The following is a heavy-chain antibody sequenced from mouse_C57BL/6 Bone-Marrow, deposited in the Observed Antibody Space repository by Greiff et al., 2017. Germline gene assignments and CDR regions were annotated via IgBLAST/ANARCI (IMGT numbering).Heavy chain of an antibody. D-gene: IGHD1-1*02. V-gene: IGHV14-4*01. Sequence: EVKLVESGAELVRPGASVTLSCTASGFNIKDDYMHWVKQRPEQGLEWIGWIDPANGDTEYDSKFKGKATITADTSTNTAYLQLRRMTSADTAVYYCATGGYYLDYWGQGTTLTVSS. CDR3: ATGGYYLDY. J-gene: IGHJ2*01. CDR2: IDPANGDT. CDR1: GFNIKDDY.